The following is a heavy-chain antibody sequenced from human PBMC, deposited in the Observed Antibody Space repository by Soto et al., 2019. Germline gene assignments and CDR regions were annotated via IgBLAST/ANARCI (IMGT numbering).Heavy chain of an antibody. V-gene: IGHV4-31*03. Sequence: SETLSLTCTVSGGSISSGGYFWSWIRQHPGKGLEWIGYIYYSGSTYYNPSLKSRVTISVDTSKNQFSLKLSSVTAADTAVYYCASRPDVGNWNYFWFDPWGQGILVTVSS. CDR1: GGSISSGGYF. CDR3: ASRPDVGNWNYFWFDP. J-gene: IGHJ5*02. CDR2: IYYSGST. D-gene: IGHD1-7*01.